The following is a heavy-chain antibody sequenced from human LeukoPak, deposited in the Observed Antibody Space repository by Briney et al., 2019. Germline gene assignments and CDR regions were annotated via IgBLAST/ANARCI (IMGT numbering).Heavy chain of an antibody. CDR1: GGTFSSYA. CDR2: IIPILGIA. J-gene: IGHJ4*02. V-gene: IGHV1-69*04. D-gene: IGHD6-13*01. CDR3: ARGIAASGDDY. Sequence: GASVKVSCKASGGTFSSYAISWVRQAPGQGLEWMGRIIPILGIANYAQKFQSRVTITADKSTSTAYMELSSLRSEDTAVYYCARGIAASGDDYWGQGTLVTVSS.